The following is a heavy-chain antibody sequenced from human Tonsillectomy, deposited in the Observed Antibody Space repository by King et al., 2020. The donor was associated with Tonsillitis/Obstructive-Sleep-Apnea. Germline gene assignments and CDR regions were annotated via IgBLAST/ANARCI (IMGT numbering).Heavy chain of an antibody. V-gene: IGHV3-53*01. CDR1: GFTVSSNY. CDR2: IYSGGST. J-gene: IGHJ6*02. CDR3: ARSRDYYYGMDV. Sequence: VQLVESGGGLIKPGGSLRLSCAASGFTVSSNYMSWVRQAPGKGLEWVSVIYSGGSTYYADSVKGRFTISRDNSKNTLYLQMNSLRAEDTAVYYCARSRDYYYGMDVWGQGTTVTVSS.